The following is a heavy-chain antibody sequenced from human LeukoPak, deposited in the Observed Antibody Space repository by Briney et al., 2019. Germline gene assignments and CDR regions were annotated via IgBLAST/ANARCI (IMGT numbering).Heavy chain of an antibody. D-gene: IGHD3-9*01. CDR1: GFTLGNHG. Sequence: GGSLRLSCAASGFTLGNHGMHWVRQAPGKGLEWVAIIFSNGVNKYCADSMKGRSTISRGTSKNTLFLEMESLRTEDTAVYYCARHRGSIFEGYMDVWGKGTTVTVSS. CDR2: IFSNGVNK. V-gene: IGHV3-33*01. J-gene: IGHJ6*03. CDR3: ARHRGSIFEGYMDV.